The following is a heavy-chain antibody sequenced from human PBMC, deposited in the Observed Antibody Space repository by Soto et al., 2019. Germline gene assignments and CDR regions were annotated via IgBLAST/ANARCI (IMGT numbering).Heavy chain of an antibody. V-gene: IGHV3-7*01. CDR2: IKQDGSAK. Sequence: EAQLVGSGGGLVQPGDSLRLSCAASGFALRTHWMSWVRQTPGKGLEWVANIKQDGSAKFYVDSVRGRFTISRDNANNTLYLQLNSLRAEDTAIYYCARDEGYRGFDCWGQGSLVTVSS. J-gene: IGHJ4*02. D-gene: IGHD4-4*01. CDR3: ARDEGYRGFDC. CDR1: GFALRTHW.